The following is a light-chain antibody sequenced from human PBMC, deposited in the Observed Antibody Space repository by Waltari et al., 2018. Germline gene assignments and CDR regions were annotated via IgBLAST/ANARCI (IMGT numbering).Light chain of an antibody. V-gene: IGLV4-69*01. CDR3: QTGGHGTWV. J-gene: IGLJ3*02. CDR1: SGPRSNL. CDR2: VNSDGSP. Sequence: QLVLTQSPSASASLGASVKPTCTPSSGPRSNLIAWHQQQPEKGPRYLMKVNSDGSPSEGDEFPDRFSGSSSGAGRYLTISSLQSEDEADYYCQTGGHGTWVFGGGTKLTVL.